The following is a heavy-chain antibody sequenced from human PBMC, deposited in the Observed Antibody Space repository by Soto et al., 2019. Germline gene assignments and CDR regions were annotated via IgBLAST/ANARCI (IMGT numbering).Heavy chain of an antibody. J-gene: IGHJ4*02. D-gene: IGHD6-13*01. V-gene: IGHV4-31*03. CDR1: GGSISSGGYY. CDR3: ARGEYSNSWYRYYFDY. Sequence: SETLSLTCTVSGGSISSGGYYWSWIRQHPGKGLEWIGYIYYSGSTYYNPSLKSRVTISVDTSKNQFSLKLSSVTAADTAVYYCARGEYSNSWYRYYFDYWGQGTLVTVSS. CDR2: IYYSGST.